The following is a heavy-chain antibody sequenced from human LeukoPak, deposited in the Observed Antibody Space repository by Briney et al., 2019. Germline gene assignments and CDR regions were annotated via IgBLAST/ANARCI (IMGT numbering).Heavy chain of an antibody. CDR2: IYTSGST. J-gene: IGHJ6*03. CDR1: GGSISSGSYC. CDR3: ARDLRYQPSNYYYYYMDV. V-gene: IGHV4-61*02. D-gene: IGHD2-2*01. Sequence: SETLSLTCTVSGGSISSGSYCWSWIRQPAGKGLEWIGRIYTSGSTNYNPSLKSRVTMSVDTSKNQFSLKLSSVTAADTAVYYCARDLRYQPSNYYYYYMDVWGKGTTVTVSS.